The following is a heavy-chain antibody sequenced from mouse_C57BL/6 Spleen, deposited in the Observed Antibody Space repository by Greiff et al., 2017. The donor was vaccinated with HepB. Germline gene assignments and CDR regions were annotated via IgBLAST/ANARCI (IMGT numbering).Heavy chain of an antibody. CDR3: ARAFPGDSYAMDY. Sequence: VQLQQPGAELVKPGASVKMSCKASGYTFTSYWITWVKQRPGQGLEWIGDIYPGSGSTNYNEKFKSKATLTVDTSSSTAYMQLSSLTSEDSAVYYCARAFPGDSYAMDYWGQGTSVTVSS. CDR1: GYTFTSYW. J-gene: IGHJ4*01. CDR2: IYPGSGST. V-gene: IGHV1-55*01.